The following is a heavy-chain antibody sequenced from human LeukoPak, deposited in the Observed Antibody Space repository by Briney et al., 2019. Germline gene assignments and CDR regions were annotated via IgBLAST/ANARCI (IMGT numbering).Heavy chain of an antibody. Sequence: GESLKISCKGSGYSFTSQWIGWVRQMPGKGLEWMGIIYPGDSDTRYSPSFQGQVTISVDKSITTAYLQWSSLKASDTAMYYCARHRITMVRGVISGKYYFDYWGQGTLVTVSS. CDR2: IYPGDSDT. CDR1: GYSFTSQW. V-gene: IGHV5-51*01. J-gene: IGHJ4*02. D-gene: IGHD3-10*01. CDR3: ARHRITMVRGVISGKYYFDY.